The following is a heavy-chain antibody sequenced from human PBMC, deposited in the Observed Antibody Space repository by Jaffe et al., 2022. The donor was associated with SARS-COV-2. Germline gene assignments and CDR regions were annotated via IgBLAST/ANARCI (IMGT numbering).Heavy chain of an antibody. CDR1: GFTFSNAW. J-gene: IGHJ6*02. CDR3: RGDFWSGYYQRYDYYYYYGMDV. CDR2: IKSKTDGGTT. Sequence: EVQLVESGGGLVKPGGSLRLSCAASGFTFSNAWMSWVRQAPGKGLEWVGRIKSKTDGGTTDYAAPVKGRFTISRDDSKNTLYLQMNSLKTEDTAVYYCRGDFWSGYYQRYDYYYYYGMDVWGQGTTVTVSS. D-gene: IGHD3-3*01. V-gene: IGHV3-15*01.